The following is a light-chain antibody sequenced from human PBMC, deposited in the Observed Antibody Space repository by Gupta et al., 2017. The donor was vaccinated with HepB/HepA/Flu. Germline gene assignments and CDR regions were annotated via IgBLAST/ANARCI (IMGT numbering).Light chain of an antibody. Sequence: SYILTQPPSVSVSPGRTARITCGGNNIGTKSVHWYQQRPGQAPLVVIDEDTNRPSGIPERISGSNSGNTATLTNSRVEAGDEADYYCQVWDTRTDHPVVFGGGTKLTV. V-gene: IGLV3-21*03. J-gene: IGLJ2*01. CDR1: NIGTKS. CDR3: QVWDTRTDHPVV. CDR2: EDT.